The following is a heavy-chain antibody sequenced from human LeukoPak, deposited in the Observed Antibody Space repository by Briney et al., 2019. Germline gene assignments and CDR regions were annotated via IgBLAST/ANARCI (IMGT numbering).Heavy chain of an antibody. V-gene: IGHV3-48*04. Sequence: GGTLRLSCAASGFTFSSYGMSWVRQAPGKGLEWLSYISGNGGVIQYADSVKGRFTISRDNAKNSLYLQMNSLRAEDTAVYYCARPIVPQTRYFDWLDYWGQGTLVTVSS. CDR3: ARPIVPQTRYFDWLDY. CDR2: ISGNGGVI. J-gene: IGHJ4*02. D-gene: IGHD3-9*01. CDR1: GFTFSSYG.